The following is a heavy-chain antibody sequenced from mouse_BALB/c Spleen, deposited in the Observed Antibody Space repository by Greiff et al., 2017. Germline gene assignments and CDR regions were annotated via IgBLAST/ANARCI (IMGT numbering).Heavy chain of an antibody. J-gene: IGHJ4*01. Sequence: QVQLQQSGPGLVQPSQSLSITCTVSGFSLTSYGVHWVRQSPGTGLEWLGVIWSGGSTDYNAAFISRLSISKDNSKSQVFFKMNSLQANDTAIYYCANNRYDVEGYYAMDDWGQGTSVTVSS. CDR1: GFSLTSYG. CDR3: ANNRYDVEGYYAMDD. V-gene: IGHV2-2*02. CDR2: IWSGGST. D-gene: IGHD2-14*01.